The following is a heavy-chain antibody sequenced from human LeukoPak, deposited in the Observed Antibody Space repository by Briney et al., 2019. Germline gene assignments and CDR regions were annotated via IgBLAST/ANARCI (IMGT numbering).Heavy chain of an antibody. Sequence: PSETLSLTCTVYGETFSGYYWSWIRQPPGKGLEWIGEINHSGSTNYNASLKSRVTISVDTSKNQFSLKLSSVTAADTAVYYCARDMGSVGYSGYSPLDYWGQGTLVTVSS. CDR1: GETFSGYY. V-gene: IGHV4-34*01. CDR3: ARDMGSVGYSGYSPLDY. J-gene: IGHJ4*02. D-gene: IGHD5-12*01. CDR2: INHSGST.